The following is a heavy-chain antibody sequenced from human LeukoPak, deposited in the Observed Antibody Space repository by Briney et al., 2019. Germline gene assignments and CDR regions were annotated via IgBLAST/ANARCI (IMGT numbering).Heavy chain of an antibody. CDR3: ARTSGTNYYYYMDV. Sequence: PGGSLRLSCAASGFTFDDYGMSWVRQAPGKGLEWVSGINWNGGSTGYADSVKGQFTISRDNTKNSLYLQMNSLRAEDTALYYCARTSGTNYYYYMDVWGKGTTVTVSS. J-gene: IGHJ6*03. V-gene: IGHV3-20*04. D-gene: IGHD6-13*01. CDR2: INWNGGST. CDR1: GFTFDDYG.